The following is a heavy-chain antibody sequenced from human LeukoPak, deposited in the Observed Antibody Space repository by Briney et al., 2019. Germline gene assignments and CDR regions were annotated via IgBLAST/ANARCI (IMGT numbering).Heavy chain of an antibody. D-gene: IGHD1-1*01. V-gene: IGHV5-51*01. CDR3: ARHEGYNWNDGNAFDI. J-gene: IGHJ3*02. CDR1: GYSFTSYW. Sequence: GESLKISCKGSGYSFTSYWIGWVRPMPGKGLEWMGIIYPGDSDTRYSPSFQGQVTISADKSISTAYLQWSSLKASDTAMYYCARHEGYNWNDGNAFDIWGQGTMVTVSS. CDR2: IYPGDSDT.